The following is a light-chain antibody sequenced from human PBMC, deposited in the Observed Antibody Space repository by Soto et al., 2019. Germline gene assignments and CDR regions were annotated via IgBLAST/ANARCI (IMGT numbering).Light chain of an antibody. CDR3: QSYDGSLSGPVV. Sequence: QPVLTQSPSVSGAPGQRVTISCTGTRSNIGAGFDVHWYQQLPGTAPKLLIYDNNNRPSGVPDRFSGSKSGTSASLAITGLQAEDEADYYCQSYDGSLSGPVVFGGGTQLTVL. CDR2: DNN. J-gene: IGLJ2*01. CDR1: RSNIGAGFD. V-gene: IGLV1-40*01.